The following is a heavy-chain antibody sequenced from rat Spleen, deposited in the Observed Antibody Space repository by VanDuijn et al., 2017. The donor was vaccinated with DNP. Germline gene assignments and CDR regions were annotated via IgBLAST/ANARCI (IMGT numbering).Heavy chain of an antibody. D-gene: IGHD4-1*01. J-gene: IGHJ2*01. CDR1: GFTFSDYY. CDR2: IAYDGGIT. CDR3: ARQGNTFDY. Sequence: EVQLVESGGGLVQPGRSLKLSCAASGFTFSDYYMAWVRQAPTKDLEWVAYIAYDGGITYYGDSVKGRFTISRDNAKNTLYLQMNSLRSEDMATYYCARQGNTFDYWGQGVMVTVSS. V-gene: IGHV5-22*01.